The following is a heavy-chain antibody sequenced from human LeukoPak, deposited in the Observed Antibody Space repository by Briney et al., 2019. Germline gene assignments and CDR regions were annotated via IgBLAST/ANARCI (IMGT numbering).Heavy chain of an antibody. V-gene: IGHV3-74*01. D-gene: IGHD3-22*01. CDR2: INSDGSST. Sequence: GGSLRLSCAASGFTFSSYWMHWVRQAPGKGLVWVSRINSDGSSTSYADSVKGRFTISRDNAKNTLYLQMSSLRAEDTALYFCARVLSIGFHYDYWGPGTLVTVSS. CDR1: GFTFSSYW. CDR3: ARVLSIGFHYDY. J-gene: IGHJ4*02.